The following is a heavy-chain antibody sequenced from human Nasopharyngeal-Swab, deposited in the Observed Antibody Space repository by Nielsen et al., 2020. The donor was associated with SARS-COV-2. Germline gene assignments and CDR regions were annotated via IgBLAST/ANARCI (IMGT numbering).Heavy chain of an antibody. V-gene: IGHV4-61*08. J-gene: IGHJ4*02. Sequence: GSLRLSCTVSGGSISSGGYYWSWIRQHPGKGLGWIGYIYYSGSTNYNPSLKSRVTISVDTSKNQFSLKLSSVTAADTAVYYCARERVTDKYFDYWGQGTLVTVSS. CDR1: GGSISSGGYY. CDR2: IYYSGST. D-gene: IGHD2-21*02. CDR3: ARERVTDKYFDY.